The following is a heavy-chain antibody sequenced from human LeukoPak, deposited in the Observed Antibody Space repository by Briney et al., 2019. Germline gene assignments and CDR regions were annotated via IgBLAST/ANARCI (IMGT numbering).Heavy chain of an antibody. CDR2: FSGPGKT. D-gene: IGHD3-3*01. J-gene: IGHJ6*02. CDR1: GFTLSNSA. V-gene: IGHV3-23*01. CDR3: AKGDYDFWSGYSCMDV. Sequence: GGSLRLSCAASGFTLSNSAMSWVRQAPGKGLEWVSGFSGPGKTYYADSVKGRFTISRDNSKNTLYLQMNSLRAEDTAVYYCAKGDYDFWSGYSCMDVWGQGTTVTVSS.